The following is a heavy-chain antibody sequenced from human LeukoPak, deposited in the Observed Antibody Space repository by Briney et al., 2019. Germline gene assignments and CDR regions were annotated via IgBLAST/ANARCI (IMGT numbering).Heavy chain of an antibody. J-gene: IGHJ3*02. Sequence: PSETLSLTCAVYGGSFSGYYWSLIRQPPGKGLEWIGEINHSGSTNYNPSLKSRVTISVDTSKNQFSLKLSSVTAADTAVYYCARLLVVPAASDAFDIWGQGTMVTVSS. CDR2: INHSGST. CDR3: ARLLVVPAASDAFDI. V-gene: IGHV4-34*01. D-gene: IGHD2-2*01. CDR1: GGSFSGYY.